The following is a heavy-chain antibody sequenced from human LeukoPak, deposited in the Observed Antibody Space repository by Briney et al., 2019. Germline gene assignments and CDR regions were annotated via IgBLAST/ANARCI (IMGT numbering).Heavy chain of an antibody. V-gene: IGHV3-23*01. CDR3: AKDMDHDYDDYGFDY. J-gene: IGHJ4*02. Sequence: PGGSLRLSCAASGFTFSSYGMSWVRQAPGKGLEWVSAISGSGGSTYYADSVKGRCTIYRENSKNTVYLQMNSLRAEDTAVYYCAKDMDHDYDDYGFDYWGQGTPVTVSS. D-gene: IGHD4-17*01. CDR2: ISGSGGST. CDR1: GFTFSSYG.